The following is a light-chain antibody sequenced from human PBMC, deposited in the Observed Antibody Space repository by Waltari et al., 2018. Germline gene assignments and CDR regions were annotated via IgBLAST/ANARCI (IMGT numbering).Light chain of an antibody. CDR1: SGHRSNI. V-gene: IGLV4-69*01. J-gene: IGLJ3*02. CDR2: FTSEGTH. CDR3: QTGGHGTGV. Sequence: QLVLTPSPAASASLRAPIKLPCTLSSGHRSNIIAWLQQQPAKGPRYLMKFTSEGTHSKGDEIHDSFSGSSYGAARYLTISNRQSEDEDDYYCQTGGHGTGVFGGGTKVTVL.